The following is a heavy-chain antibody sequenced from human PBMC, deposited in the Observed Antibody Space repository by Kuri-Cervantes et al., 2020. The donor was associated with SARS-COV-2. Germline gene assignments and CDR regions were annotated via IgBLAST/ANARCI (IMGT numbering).Heavy chain of an antibody. CDR2: SYSDGSSK. J-gene: IGHJ5*02. V-gene: IGHV3-74*01. CDR3: ARDKVHEFWSGYENWFDP. CDR1: GFTFSSYW. D-gene: IGHD3-3*01. Sequence: GGPLRLSCAASGFTFSSYWMHWVRQAPGKGLVWVASSYSDGSSKSYADSVKGRFTISRDNAKNTLYLQMNSLRAEDTAVYYCARDKVHEFWSGYENWFDPWGQGTLVTVSS.